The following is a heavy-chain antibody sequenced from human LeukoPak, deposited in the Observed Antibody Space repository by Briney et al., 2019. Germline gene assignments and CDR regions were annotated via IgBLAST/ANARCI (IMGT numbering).Heavy chain of an antibody. CDR1: GFSFSSYW. D-gene: IGHD6-13*01. V-gene: IGHV3-7*01. Sequence: PGGSLRLSCVASGFSFSSYWMSWVRQTPGKGLEWVANIKQEGSARYYVDSVTCRFTISRDNAMNSLYLQMNSLRVEDTAVYYCARDPGIAAAGTVGYFDSWGQGILVTVSS. CDR2: IKQEGSAR. CDR3: ARDPGIAAAGTVGYFDS. J-gene: IGHJ4*02.